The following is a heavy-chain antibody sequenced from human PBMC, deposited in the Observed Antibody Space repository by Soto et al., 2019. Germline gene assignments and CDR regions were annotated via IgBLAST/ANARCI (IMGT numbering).Heavy chain of an antibody. CDR1: GFFFNNYD. CDR3: ARAYTGQLPRRGDYYYALDV. J-gene: IGHJ6*02. Sequence: QLVESGGGLTQAGGSLRLSCVGSGFFFNNYDMHWVRQVRGKGLEWVSAIGAADDPYYSVSVKGRFIVSRDNAQNPFYIQMNNPRAADSLVFFCARAYTGQLPRRGDYYYALDVWGRGTTVTVSS. CDR2: IGAADDP. V-gene: IGHV3-13*05. D-gene: IGHD2-2*01.